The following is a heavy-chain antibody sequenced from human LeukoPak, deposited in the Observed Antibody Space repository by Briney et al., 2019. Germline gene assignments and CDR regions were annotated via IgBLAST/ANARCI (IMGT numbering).Heavy chain of an antibody. Sequence: SENLSLTCTVSGGSISSYYWSWIRQPPGKGLEWIGYIYYSGSTNYNPSLKSRVTISVDTSKNQFSLKLSSVTAADTAVYYCARAASSGWVGYYYYYGMDVWAKGPRSPSP. CDR2: IYYSGST. CDR1: GGSISSYY. D-gene: IGHD6-19*01. J-gene: IGHJ6*02. CDR3: ARAASSGWVGYYYYYGMDV. V-gene: IGHV4-59*01.